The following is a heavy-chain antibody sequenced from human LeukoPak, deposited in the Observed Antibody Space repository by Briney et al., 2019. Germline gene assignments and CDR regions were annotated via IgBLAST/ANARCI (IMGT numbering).Heavy chain of an antibody. CDR2: ISGSGGST. D-gene: IGHD3-22*01. CDR3: AKDHMIVVVLGAFDI. Sequence: GGSLRLSCAASAFTFSSYAMSWVRQAPGKGLEWVSAISGSGGSTYYADSVKGRFTISRDNSKNTLYLQMNSLRAEDTAVYYCAKDHMIVVVLGAFDIWGQGTMVTVSS. J-gene: IGHJ3*02. V-gene: IGHV3-23*01. CDR1: AFTFSSYA.